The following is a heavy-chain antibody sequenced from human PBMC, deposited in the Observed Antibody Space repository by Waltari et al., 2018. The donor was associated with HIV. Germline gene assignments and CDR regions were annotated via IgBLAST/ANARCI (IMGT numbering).Heavy chain of an antibody. J-gene: IGHJ4*02. CDR3: AKDRDPSELTVTTWGVDY. Sequence: QLVESGGGVVQPGRSLRLSCAASGFTFSSYGMHWVRQAPGKGLEWVAVISYDGSNKYYADSVKGRFTISRDNSKNTLYLQMNSLRAEDTAVYYCAKDRDPSELTVTTWGVDYWGQGTLVTVSS. V-gene: IGHV3-30*18. CDR2: ISYDGSNK. D-gene: IGHD4-17*01. CDR1: GFTFSSYG.